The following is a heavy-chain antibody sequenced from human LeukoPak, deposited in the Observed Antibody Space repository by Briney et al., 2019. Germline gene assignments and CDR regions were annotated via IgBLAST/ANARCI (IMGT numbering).Heavy chain of an antibody. CDR3: AREGIFGVVIPPY. Sequence: SVKVSCKASGGTFSSYAISWVRQAPGQGLEWMGGIIPIFGTANYAQKFQGRVTITADESTSTAYMELSRLRSEDTAVYYCAREGIFGVVIPPYWGQGTLVTVSS. CDR1: GGTFSSYA. D-gene: IGHD3-3*02. CDR2: IIPIFGTA. V-gene: IGHV1-69*13. J-gene: IGHJ4*02.